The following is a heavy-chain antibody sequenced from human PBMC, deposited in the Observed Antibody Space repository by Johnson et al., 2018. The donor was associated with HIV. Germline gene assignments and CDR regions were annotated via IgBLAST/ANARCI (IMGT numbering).Heavy chain of an antibody. V-gene: IGHV3-30*14. CDR3: ARYSSSSSFDI. D-gene: IGHD6-6*01. J-gene: IGHJ3*02. CDR2: ISYDGSNK. CDR1: GFTFSSYW. Sequence: VQLVESGGGLVQPGGSLRLSCAASGFTFSSYWMSWVRQAPGKGLEWVAVISYDGSNKYYADSVKGRFTISRENAKNSLYLQMNSLRAGDTAVYYCARYSSSSSFDIWGQGTMVTVSS.